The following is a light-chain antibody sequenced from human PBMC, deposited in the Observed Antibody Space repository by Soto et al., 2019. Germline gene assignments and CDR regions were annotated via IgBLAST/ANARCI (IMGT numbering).Light chain of an antibody. CDR2: GAS. CDR1: QSVSSNY. CDR3: QQYGSSRT. V-gene: IGKV3-20*01. Sequence: EIVLTQSPGTLSLSPGERATLSCRASQSVSSNYLAWYQQKPGQAPRLLIYGASSRATGIPDRFSGSGSGTDFTLTISRLEPEDFAVYYCQQYGSSRTFGQGTKDEIK. J-gene: IGKJ1*01.